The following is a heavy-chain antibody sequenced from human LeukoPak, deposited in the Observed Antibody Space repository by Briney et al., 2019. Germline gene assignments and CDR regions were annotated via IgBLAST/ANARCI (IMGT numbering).Heavy chain of an antibody. CDR1: GGSIRSYY. CDR2: IYSSGST. Sequence: PSETLSLTCTVSGGSIRSYYWSWIRQPPGKGLEWIGFIYSSGSTNSNPSLKSRVTISVDTSKNQFSLKLSSVTAADTAVYYCARGLVPAAMPDYWGQGTLVTVSS. V-gene: IGHV4-59*01. J-gene: IGHJ4*02. D-gene: IGHD2-2*01. CDR3: ARGLVPAAMPDY.